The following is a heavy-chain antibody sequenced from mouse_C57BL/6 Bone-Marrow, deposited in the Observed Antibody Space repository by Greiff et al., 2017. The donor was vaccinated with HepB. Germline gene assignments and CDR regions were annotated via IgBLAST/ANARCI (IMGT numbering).Heavy chain of an antibody. Sequence: QVQLQQSGPGLVQPSQSLSITCTVSGFSLTSYGVHWVRQSPGKGLEWLGVIWSGGSTDYNAAFISRLSISKDNSKSQVFFKMNSLQADDTAIYYCARNPLIYYYAPYAMDYWGQGTSVTVSS. CDR2: IWSGGST. CDR3: ARNPLIYYYAPYAMDY. CDR1: GFSLTSYG. V-gene: IGHV2-2*01. D-gene: IGHD1-1*01. J-gene: IGHJ4*01.